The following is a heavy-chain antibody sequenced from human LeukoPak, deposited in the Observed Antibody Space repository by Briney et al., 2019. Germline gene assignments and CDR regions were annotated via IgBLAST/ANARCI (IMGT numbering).Heavy chain of an antibody. D-gene: IGHD3-9*01. V-gene: IGHV4-59*01. CDR3: ARVRKGYFDWLLFDY. J-gene: IGHJ4*02. Sequence: SETLSLTCTVSGGSISSYYWSWTRQPPGKGLEWIGYIYYSGSTNYNPSLKSRVTISVDTSKNQFSLKLSSVTAADTAVYYCARVRKGYFDWLLFDYWGQGTLVTVSS. CDR2: IYYSGST. CDR1: GGSISSYY.